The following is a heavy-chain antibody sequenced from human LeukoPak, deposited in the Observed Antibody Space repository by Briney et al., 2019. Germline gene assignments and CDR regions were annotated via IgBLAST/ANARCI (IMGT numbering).Heavy chain of an antibody. J-gene: IGHJ4*02. CDR1: GFTFSSYA. CDR2: ISGSGGST. CDR3: AKDSQWIVGATTYDY. Sequence: PGGSLRLSCAASGFTFSSYAMSWVRQAPGKGLEWVSAISGSGGSTYYADSVKGRFTISRDNSKNTLYLQMNSLRAEDTAVYYCAKDSQWIVGATTYDYWGQGTLVTVSS. V-gene: IGHV3-23*01. D-gene: IGHD1-26*01.